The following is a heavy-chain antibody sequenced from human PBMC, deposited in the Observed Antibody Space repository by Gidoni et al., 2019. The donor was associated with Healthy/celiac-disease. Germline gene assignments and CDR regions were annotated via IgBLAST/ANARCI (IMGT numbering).Heavy chain of an antibody. V-gene: IGHV4-34*01. D-gene: IGHD3-10*01. Sequence: QVQLQQWGAGLLKPSETLSLTCAVYGGSFSGYYWSWIRQPPGKGLEWIGEINHSGSTNHNPSLKSRVTISVDTSKNQFSLKLSSVTAADTAVYYCARVYYGSGAYYYYGMDVWGQGTTVTVSS. CDR1: GGSFSGYY. J-gene: IGHJ6*02. CDR2: INHSGST. CDR3: ARVYYGSGAYYYYGMDV.